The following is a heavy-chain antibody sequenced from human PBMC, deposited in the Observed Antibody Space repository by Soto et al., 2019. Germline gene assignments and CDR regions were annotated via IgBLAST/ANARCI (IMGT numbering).Heavy chain of an antibody. Sequence: SVKVSCKASGYTFTSYGISWVRQAPGQGLEWMGGIIPIFGTANYAQKFQGRVTITADESTSTAYMELSSLRSEDTAVYYCAVHRPTIFGVVLTYYYYGMDVWGQGTTVTVSS. D-gene: IGHD3-3*01. CDR1: GYTFTSYG. CDR3: AVHRPTIFGVVLTYYYYGMDV. J-gene: IGHJ6*02. CDR2: IIPIFGTA. V-gene: IGHV1-69*13.